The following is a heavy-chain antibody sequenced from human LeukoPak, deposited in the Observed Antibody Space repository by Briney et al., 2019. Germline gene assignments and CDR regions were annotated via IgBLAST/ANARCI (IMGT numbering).Heavy chain of an antibody. CDR3: ATTEHSSSWYRAFDI. CDR1: GYTFTGYN. D-gene: IGHD6-13*01. V-gene: IGHV1-2*02. CDR2: INPNSGGT. J-gene: IGHJ3*02. Sequence: ASVKVSCEASGYTFTGYNMHWVRQAPGQGLEWMGWINPNSGGTNYAQRFQGRVTMTRDTSISTAYMELSSLRSEDTAVYYCATTEHSSSWYRAFDIWGQGTMVTVSS.